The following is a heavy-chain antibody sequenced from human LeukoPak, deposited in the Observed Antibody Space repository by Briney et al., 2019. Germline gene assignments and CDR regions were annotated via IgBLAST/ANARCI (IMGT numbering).Heavy chain of an antibody. CDR3: AILRGDPEYYYDSGGYYQFDY. CDR1: GGFISSYY. V-gene: IGHV4-59*08. J-gene: IGHJ4*02. D-gene: IGHD3-22*01. CDR2: IYYSGST. Sequence: SEALSLTCTVSGGFISSYYWSWLRQPPGKGLEWIGYIYYSGSTNYNPSLKSRVTISVNTSKNQFSLKLSSVTAADTAVYYCAILRGDPEYYYDSGGYYQFDYWGQGTLVTVS.